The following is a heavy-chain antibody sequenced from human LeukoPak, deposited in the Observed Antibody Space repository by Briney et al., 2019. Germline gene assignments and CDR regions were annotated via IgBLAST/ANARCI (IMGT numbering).Heavy chain of an antibody. Sequence: GGSLRLSCAASGFTFSSYEMNWVRQAPGKGLEWVSYISSSGSTIYYADSVKGRFTISRDNAKNSLYLQMNSLRAEDTAVYYCARERYDEFDPWGQGTLVTVSS. V-gene: IGHV3-48*03. CDR3: ARERYDEFDP. CDR2: ISSSGSTI. J-gene: IGHJ5*02. CDR1: GFTFSSYE. D-gene: IGHD3-3*01.